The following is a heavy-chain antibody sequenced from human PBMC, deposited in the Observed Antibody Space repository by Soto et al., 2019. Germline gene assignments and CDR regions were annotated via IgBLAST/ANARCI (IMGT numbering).Heavy chain of an antibody. Sequence: QVQLVESGGGVVQPGRSLRLSCAASGFTFSRYAMHWVRQAPGKGVEWVAVISYDGSSEYYADSVKGRFTISRDNSKDTLYLQMNSLRTEDKAVYYCARPVSLYGDFVPVDFWGQGTLVTVSS. CDR2: ISYDGSSE. D-gene: IGHD4-17*01. J-gene: IGHJ4*02. CDR3: ARPVSLYGDFVPVDF. CDR1: GFTFSRYA. V-gene: IGHV3-30-3*01.